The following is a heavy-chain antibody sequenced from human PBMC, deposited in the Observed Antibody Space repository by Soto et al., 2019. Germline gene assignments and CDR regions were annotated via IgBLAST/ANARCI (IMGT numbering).Heavy chain of an antibody. CDR2: VRGNGDPP. CDR3: VKSRGGNNFDFFD. CDR1: GFTFSSYA. Sequence: GGSLRLTCSASGFTFSSYAMHWVRQAPGKGLEYVSGVRGNGDPPFYADSVKGRFTISRDNSKNTLYLQMSSLSADDTAVYYCVKSRGGNNFDFFDWGQGALVTVSS. D-gene: IGHD5-12*01. J-gene: IGHJ4*02. V-gene: IGHV3-64D*06.